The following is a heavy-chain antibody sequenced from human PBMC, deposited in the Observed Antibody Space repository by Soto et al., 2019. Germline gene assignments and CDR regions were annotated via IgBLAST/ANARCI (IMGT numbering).Heavy chain of an antibody. V-gene: IGHV1-18*01. D-gene: IGHD3-22*01. J-gene: IGHJ1*01. CDR1: GYTFTSYG. Sequence: QVQLVQSGAEVKKPGASVKVSCKASGYTFTSYGISWVRQAPGQGLEWMGWISAYNGNTNYAQKLQGIVTMTTDTTTSTAYMELMRLRSDDTAVYYCARLGGSYDSADSSSYWYGGQGTLVTVSS. CDR2: ISAYNGNT. CDR3: ARLGGSYDSADSSSYWY.